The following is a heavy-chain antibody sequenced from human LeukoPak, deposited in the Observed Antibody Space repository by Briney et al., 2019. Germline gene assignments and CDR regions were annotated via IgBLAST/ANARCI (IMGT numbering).Heavy chain of an antibody. Sequence: GGSLRLSCAASGFTVSSNYMSWVRQAPGKGLEWVSVIYSGGSTYYADSVKGRFTISRDNSKNTLYLQMNSLRAEDTAVYYCARTTEAHSWRTRYYDYYMDVWGKGTTVTVSS. CDR3: ARTTEAHSWRTRYYDYYMDV. CDR2: IYSGGST. V-gene: IGHV3-66*01. D-gene: IGHD6-13*01. J-gene: IGHJ6*03. CDR1: GFTVSSNY.